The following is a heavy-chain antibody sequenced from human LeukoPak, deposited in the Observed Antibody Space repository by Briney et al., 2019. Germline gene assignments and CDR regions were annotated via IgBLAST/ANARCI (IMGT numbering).Heavy chain of an antibody. Sequence: GGSLRLSCAASGFTFSSYWMSWVRQAPGKGLEWVANIKQDGSEKYYVDSVKGRFTISRDNAKNSLYLQMNSLRAENTAVYYCARDKYSSGDADAFDIWGQGTMVTVSS. CDR1: GFTFSSYW. CDR2: IKQDGSEK. V-gene: IGHV3-7*01. CDR3: ARDKYSSGDADAFDI. D-gene: IGHD6-19*01. J-gene: IGHJ3*02.